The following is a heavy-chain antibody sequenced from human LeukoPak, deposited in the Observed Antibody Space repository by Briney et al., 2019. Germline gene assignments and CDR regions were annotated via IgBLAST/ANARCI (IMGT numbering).Heavy chain of an antibody. CDR2: IWYDGSNK. Sequence: PGGSLRLSCAASGFNFGSYAMHWVRQAPGKGLEWVSVIWYDGSNKYYAESVKGRFTISRDNSKNTVYLQMNSLRVEDTAVYYCARGSGTAGGRPDYWGQGTLVTVSS. CDR3: ARGSGTAGGRPDY. D-gene: IGHD3-16*01. J-gene: IGHJ4*02. CDR1: GFNFGSYA. V-gene: IGHV3-33*03.